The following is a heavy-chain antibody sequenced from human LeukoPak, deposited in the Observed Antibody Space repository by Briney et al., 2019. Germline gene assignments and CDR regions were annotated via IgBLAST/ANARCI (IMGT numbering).Heavy chain of an antibody. J-gene: IGHJ4*02. CDR3: ARQTGSGLFILP. D-gene: IGHD3/OR15-3a*01. CDR2: IYYSGNT. Sequence: PGGSLRLSCAASGFNFSNYAMSWVRQAPGKGLEWIGSIYYSGNTYYNASLKSQVPISIDTSKNQFSLRLTSVTAADTAVYYCARQTGSGLFILPGGQGTLVTVSS. CDR1: GFNFSNYA. V-gene: IGHV4-39*01.